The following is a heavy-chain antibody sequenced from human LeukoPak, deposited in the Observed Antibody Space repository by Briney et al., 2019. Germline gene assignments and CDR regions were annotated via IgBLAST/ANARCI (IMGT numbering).Heavy chain of an antibody. CDR1: GYTLTELS. CDR2: FDPEDGET. CDR3: ATVNFHGGNSRYYYYYMDV. J-gene: IGHJ6*03. Sequence: ASVKVSCKVSGYTLTELSMHWVRQAPGKGLGWMGGFDPEDGETIYAQKFQGRVTMTEDTSTDTAYMELSSLRSEDTAVYYCATVNFHGGNSRYYYYYMDVWGKGTTVTVSS. V-gene: IGHV1-24*01. D-gene: IGHD4-23*01.